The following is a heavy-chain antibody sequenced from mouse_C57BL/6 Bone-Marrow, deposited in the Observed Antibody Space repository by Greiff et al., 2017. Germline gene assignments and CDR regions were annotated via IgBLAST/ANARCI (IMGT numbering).Heavy chain of an antibody. Sequence: VKVVESGPGLVAPSQCLSITCTVSGFSLTSYGVDWVRQPPGKGLEWLGVIWGGGSTNYYSALMSRLSISKDNSKSQVFLKMNSLQTDDTAMYYGAKFYYGSSYAMDYWGQGTAATVSA. J-gene: IGHJ4*01. CDR3: AKFYYGSSYAMDY. D-gene: IGHD1-1*01. CDR1: GFSLTSYG. CDR2: IWGGGST. V-gene: IGHV2-9*01.